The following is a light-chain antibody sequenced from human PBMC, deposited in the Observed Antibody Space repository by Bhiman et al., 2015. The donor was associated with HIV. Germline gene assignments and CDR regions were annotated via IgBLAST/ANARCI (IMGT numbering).Light chain of an antibody. CDR3: CSYAGSFL. J-gene: IGLJ2*01. CDR1: SSDIGDSDS. Sequence: QSALTQPPSASGSPGQSVTISCTGTSSDIGDSDSVSWYQQRPGKAPKLMIYEVIKRPSGISNRFSGSKSGNTASLTISGLQAEDEADYYCCSYAGSFLFGGGTKLTVL. V-gene: IGLV2-8*01. CDR2: EVI.